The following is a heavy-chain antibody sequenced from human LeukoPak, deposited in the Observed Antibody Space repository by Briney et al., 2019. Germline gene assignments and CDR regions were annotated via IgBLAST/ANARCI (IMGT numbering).Heavy chain of an antibody. CDR3: ARHVVAAAGRMDV. V-gene: IGHV4-39*01. Sequence: PSETLSLTCTVSGDFITAYYWGWIRQPPGKGLEWIGSIYYSGSTYYNPSLKSRVTISVDTSKNQFSLKLSSVTAADTAVYYCARHVVAAAGRMDVWGKGTTVTISS. J-gene: IGHJ6*03. CDR1: GDFITAYY. D-gene: IGHD6-13*01. CDR2: IYYSGST.